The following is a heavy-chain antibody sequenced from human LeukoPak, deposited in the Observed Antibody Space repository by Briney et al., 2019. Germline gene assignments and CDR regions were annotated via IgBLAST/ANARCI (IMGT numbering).Heavy chain of an antibody. J-gene: IGHJ3*02. CDR3: ARTLRLNTPRAFDI. CDR2: IHEDGGAK. V-gene: IGHV3-7*05. D-gene: IGHD3-3*01. CDR1: GFTFSRYW. Sequence: GGALRLSCVVSGFTFSRYWMNWVRQAPGKGLEWVANIHEDGGAKYYVDSVKGRFTISRDNAKNSLYLQMSSLRAGDTPVYYCARTLRLNTPRAFDIWGQGTMVTVSS.